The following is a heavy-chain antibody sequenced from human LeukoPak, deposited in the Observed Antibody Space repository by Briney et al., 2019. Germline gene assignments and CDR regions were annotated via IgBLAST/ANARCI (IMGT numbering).Heavy chain of an antibody. CDR1: GYSFTCYW. Sequence: GESLKISCKGSGYSFTCYWFGWVRQVSGKGLEWMGIIYPGDSATGYSTSFQGQVTISAVKAIDTAYKQWSSLKASDTAMYYGARLRGYADYWGQGTLVTVSS. J-gene: IGHJ4*02. CDR3: ARLRGYADY. V-gene: IGHV5-51*01. D-gene: IGHD1-1*01. CDR2: IYPGDSAT.